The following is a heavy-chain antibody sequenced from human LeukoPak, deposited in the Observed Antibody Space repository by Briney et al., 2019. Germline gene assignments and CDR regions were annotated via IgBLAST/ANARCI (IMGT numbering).Heavy chain of an antibody. CDR2: IRYDGSNK. CDR1: GFTFSSYG. D-gene: IGHD3-10*01. Sequence: GGSLRLSCAASGFTFSSYGMHWVRQAPGKGLEWVACIRYDGSNKYYADSVKGRFTISRDNSKNTLYLQMNSLRAEDTAVYYCANQLSRITMVRGVIFDYWGQGTLVTVSS. J-gene: IGHJ4*02. V-gene: IGHV3-30*02. CDR3: ANQLSRITMVRGVIFDY.